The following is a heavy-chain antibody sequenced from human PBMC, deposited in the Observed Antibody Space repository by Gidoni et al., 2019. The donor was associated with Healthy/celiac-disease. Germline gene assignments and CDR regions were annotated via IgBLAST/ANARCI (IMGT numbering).Heavy chain of an antibody. CDR1: GFTFSRYA. D-gene: IGHD6-19*01. J-gene: IGHJ4*02. V-gene: IGHV3-23*01. Sequence: EVQLLESGGGLVQPGGSLRLSCAASGFTFSRYAMSWVRQAPGKGLEWVSAISGSGGSTYYADSVKGRFTISRDNSKNTLYLQMNSLRAEDTAVYYCAKTHIAVAGNLYYFDYWGQGTLVTVSS. CDR2: ISGSGGST. CDR3: AKTHIAVAGNLYYFDY.